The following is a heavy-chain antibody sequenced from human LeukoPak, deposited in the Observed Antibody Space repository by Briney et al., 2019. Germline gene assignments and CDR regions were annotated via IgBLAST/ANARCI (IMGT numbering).Heavy chain of an antibody. CDR3: ARVFPTGHYYYMDV. J-gene: IGHJ6*03. V-gene: IGHV4-38-2*01. CDR1: GYSISSGYY. D-gene: IGHD1-1*01. Sequence: SETLSLTCAVSGYSISSGYYWGWIRQPPGKGLEWIGSIYHSGSTYYNPSLKSRVTISVDTSKNQFSLKLSSVTAADTAVYYCARVFPTGHYYYMDVWGKGPRSPSP. CDR2: IYHSGST.